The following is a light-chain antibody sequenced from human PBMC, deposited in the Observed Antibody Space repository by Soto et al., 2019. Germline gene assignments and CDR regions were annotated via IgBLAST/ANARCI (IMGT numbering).Light chain of an antibody. CDR2: EVV. J-gene: IGLJ1*01. V-gene: IGLV2-8*01. Sequence: QSALTQPPSASGSPGQSVTISCTGTKNDIGVYDFVSWYQHHPGKAPRLIIYEVVQRPSGVPDRFSGSKSGNTASLTVSGLQAADEADYCCKSYAGSNTYVFGSGPKMTVL. CDR3: KSYAGSNTYV. CDR1: KNDIGVYDF.